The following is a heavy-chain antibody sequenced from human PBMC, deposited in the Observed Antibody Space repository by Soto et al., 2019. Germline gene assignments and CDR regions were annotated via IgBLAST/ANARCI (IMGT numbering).Heavy chain of an antibody. V-gene: IGHV3-23*01. Sequence: GGSLRLSCAASGFIFSTYAMNWVRQAPGKGLEWVSAISSSGGSTFYAESVRGRFTISRDNSINTLYLQMSGLRTEDTAVYYCAHPRGYGVFDAVDIWGQGTMVTVSS. CDR1: GFIFSTYA. CDR3: AHPRGYGVFDAVDI. J-gene: IGHJ3*02. CDR2: ISSSGGST. D-gene: IGHD4-17*01.